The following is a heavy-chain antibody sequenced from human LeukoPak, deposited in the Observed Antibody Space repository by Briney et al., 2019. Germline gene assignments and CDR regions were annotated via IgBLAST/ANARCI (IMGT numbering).Heavy chain of an antibody. Sequence: ASVTVSCKASGYTFTGYYMHWVRQAPGQGLEWMGWINPNRGGTNYAQKFQGRGTMTRDTSISTAYMELSRLRSDDTAVYYCARPRRYCSSTSCYIFDYWGQGTLVTVPS. CDR3: ARPRRYCSSTSCYIFDY. CDR2: INPNRGGT. J-gene: IGHJ4*02. CDR1: GYTFTGYY. D-gene: IGHD2-2*02. V-gene: IGHV1-2*02.